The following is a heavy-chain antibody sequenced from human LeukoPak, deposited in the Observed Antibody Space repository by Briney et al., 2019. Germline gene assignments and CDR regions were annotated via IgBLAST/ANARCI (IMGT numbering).Heavy chain of an antibody. J-gene: IGHJ4*02. CDR3: ARAGYGDSDFDY. V-gene: IGHV4-61*02. Sequence: PSQTLSLTCTVSGGSISSGSYYWSWIRQPAGKGLEWIGRIYTSGSTNYNPSLKSRVTISVDTSKNQCSLKLSSVTAADTAVYYCARAGYGDSDFDYWGQGTLVTVSS. D-gene: IGHD4-17*01. CDR2: IYTSGST. CDR1: GGSISSGSYY.